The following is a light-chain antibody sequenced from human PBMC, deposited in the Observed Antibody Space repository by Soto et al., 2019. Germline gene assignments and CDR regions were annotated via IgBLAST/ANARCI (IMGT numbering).Light chain of an antibody. CDR1: QSLVHSDGNTY. Sequence: DVVMTQAPLSLPVTLGQPASISCRSSQSLVHSDGNTYLIWHQQRPGQPPRLLIYKVSNRFSGVPDRIIGSGAHTDFTLKIRMVEHEDVGAYSCVQLSIFRRTFGQGTKVEIK. V-gene: IGKV2-24*01. CDR3: VQLSIFRRT. J-gene: IGKJ1*01. CDR2: KVS.